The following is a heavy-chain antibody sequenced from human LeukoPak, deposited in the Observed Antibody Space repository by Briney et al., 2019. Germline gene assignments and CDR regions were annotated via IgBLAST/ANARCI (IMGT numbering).Heavy chain of an antibody. V-gene: IGHV3-11*04. Sequence: GGSLRLSCAASGFTFSDYYMSWIRQAPGKEREGVSYISSSGSNIYYADSVKGRFTISRYNAKNSLYLQINSPRAEDTAEYYCASCVSSSREYNWFDPWGQGTMVTVSS. J-gene: IGHJ5*02. CDR3: ASCVSSSREYNWFDP. CDR2: ISSSGSNI. CDR1: GFTFSDYY. D-gene: IGHD6-13*01.